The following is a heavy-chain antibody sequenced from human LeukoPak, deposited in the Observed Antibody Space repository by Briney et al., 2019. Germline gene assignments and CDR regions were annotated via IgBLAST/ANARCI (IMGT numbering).Heavy chain of an antibody. V-gene: IGHV4-61*02. CDR3: ARESATSGSTD. D-gene: IGHD3-10*01. J-gene: IGHJ4*02. CDR2: IFTSGNS. CDR1: GGSISSGSYY. Sequence: PSETLSLTCTVSGGSISSGSYYWNWIRQPAGKGLEWIGRIFTSGNSNYNPSLTSRVTISLDTSKDQFSLRLSSVTAADTAFYYCARESATSGSTDWGQGTLVTVSS.